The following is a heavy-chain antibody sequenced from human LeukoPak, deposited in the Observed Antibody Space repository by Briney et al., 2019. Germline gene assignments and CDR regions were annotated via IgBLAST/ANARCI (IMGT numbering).Heavy chain of an antibody. CDR2: INHSGST. J-gene: IGHJ4*02. D-gene: IGHD3-22*01. CDR1: GGSISSYY. Sequence: SETLSLTCSVSGGSISSYYWSWIRQPPGKGLEWIGEINHSGSTNYNPSLKSRVTISVNTSKNQFSLKLSSVTAADTAVYYCASDLDSSGYYSIDYWGQGTLVTVSS. V-gene: IGHV4-34*01. CDR3: ASDLDSSGYYSIDY.